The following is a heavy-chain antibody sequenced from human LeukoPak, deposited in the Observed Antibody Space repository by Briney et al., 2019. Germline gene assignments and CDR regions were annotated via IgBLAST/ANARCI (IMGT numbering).Heavy chain of an antibody. CDR1: GGTFSSYA. CDR2: IIPIFGTA. V-gene: IGHV1-69*05. J-gene: IGHJ4*02. Sequence: SVKVSCKASGGTFSSYAISWVRQAPGQGLEWMGGIIPIFGTANYAQKFQGRLTITTDESTSTAYMEVIRLRSEDTAVYYCARGPLELRYYFDYWGQGTLVTVSS. D-gene: IGHD1-7*01. CDR3: ARGPLELRYYFDY.